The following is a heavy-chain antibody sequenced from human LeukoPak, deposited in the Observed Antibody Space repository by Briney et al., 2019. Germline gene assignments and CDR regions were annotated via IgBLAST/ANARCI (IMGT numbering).Heavy chain of an antibody. D-gene: IGHD6-13*01. J-gene: IGHJ4*02. CDR1: GFTFSDYY. CDR3: ASYHSSTLLHY. V-gene: IGHV3-11*01. CDR2: ISSSGSTI. Sequence: GSLRLSCAASGFTFSDYYLSWIRQAPGKGLEWVSYISSSGSTIYYADSVKGRFTISRDNAKNSLYLQMNSLRAEDTAVYYCASYHSSTLLHYWGQGTLVTVSS.